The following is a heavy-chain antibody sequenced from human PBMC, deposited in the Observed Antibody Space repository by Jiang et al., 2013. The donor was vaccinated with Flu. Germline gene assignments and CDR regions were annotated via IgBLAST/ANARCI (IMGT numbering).Heavy chain of an antibody. CDR2: IVVGSGNT. J-gene: IGHJ4*02. D-gene: IGHD3-10*01. CDR3: AAVSMVRGVIPGRYFDY. CDR1: GFTFTSSA. V-gene: IGHV1-58*01. Sequence: SGAEVKKPGTSVKVSCKASGFTFTSSAVQWVRQARGQRLEWIGWIVVGSGNTNYAQKFQERVTITRDMSTSTAYMELSSLRSEDTAVYYCAAVSMVRGVIPGRYFDYWGQGTLVTVSS.